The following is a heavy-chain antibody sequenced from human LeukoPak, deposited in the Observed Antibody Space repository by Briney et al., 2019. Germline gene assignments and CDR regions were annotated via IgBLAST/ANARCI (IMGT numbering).Heavy chain of an antibody. CDR1: GFTFTTYG. Sequence: PGRSLRLSCAASGFTFTTYGMHWVRQVPGKGLEWVSAISGSGGTTYFADSVKGRFTISRDNSKNTLYLQMNSLRAEDTALYYCASARYNTNSGRAFDIWGQGTMVTVSS. CDR2: ISGSGGTT. D-gene: IGHD1-14*01. V-gene: IGHV3-23*01. J-gene: IGHJ3*02. CDR3: ASARYNTNSGRAFDI.